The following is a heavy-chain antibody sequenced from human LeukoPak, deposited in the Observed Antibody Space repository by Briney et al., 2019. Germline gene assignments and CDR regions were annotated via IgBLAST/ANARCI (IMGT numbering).Heavy chain of an antibody. CDR2: ISYDGSNK. J-gene: IGHJ4*02. Sequence: PGRSLRLSCAASGFTFSSYAMHWVRQAPGKGLEWVAVISYDGSNKYYADSVKGRFTISRDNSKNTLYLQMNSLRAEDTAVYYCAREERNYDYVWGSYRPYYFDYWGQGTLVTVSS. V-gene: IGHV3-30-3*01. D-gene: IGHD3-16*02. CDR1: GFTFSSYA. CDR3: AREERNYDYVWGSYRPYYFDY.